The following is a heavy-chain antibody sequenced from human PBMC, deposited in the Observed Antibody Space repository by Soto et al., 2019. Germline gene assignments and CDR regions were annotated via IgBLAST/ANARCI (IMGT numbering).Heavy chain of an antibody. CDR1: GITFISSF. J-gene: IGHJ4*02. D-gene: IGHD6-19*01. CDR3: ARYFRGSGRYFFEY. V-gene: IGHV3-7*03. CDR2: INQDGGGT. Sequence: XGSLIVSCVSSGITFISSFMGLVLQAPGKGLEWVANINQDGGGTYYVDSVEGRFTISRDNAKDSLYLQMNSLRGEDTAVYCCARYFRGSGRYFFEYWGQGTLVTVSS.